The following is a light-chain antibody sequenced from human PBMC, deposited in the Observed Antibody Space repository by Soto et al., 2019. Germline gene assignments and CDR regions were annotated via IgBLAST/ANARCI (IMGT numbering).Light chain of an antibody. CDR2: AAS. Sequence: DIQMTQSPASLSASVGDRVTVTCRASQNIGTYLNWYQQQPGKAPKLLIYAASTLQSGVPSRFSGRQSGTDFTLTLNSLQPEDFATYSCQLSSRTAYTFGQETKAEIK. J-gene: IGKJ2*01. CDR1: QNIGTY. V-gene: IGKV1-39*01. CDR3: QLSSRTAYT.